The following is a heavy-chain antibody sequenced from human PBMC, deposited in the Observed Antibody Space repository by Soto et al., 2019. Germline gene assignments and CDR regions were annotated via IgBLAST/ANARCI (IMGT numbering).Heavy chain of an antibody. J-gene: IGHJ4*02. CDR3: ARVGDRAMAVSD. CDR1: GGSISSGDYY. D-gene: IGHD5-18*01. CDR2: IYYSGST. V-gene: IGHV4-30-4*01. Sequence: QVQLQESGPGLVKPSQTLSLTCTVSGGSISSGDYYWSWIRQPPGKGLEWIGYIYYSGSTYYNPSLKSRVTISVDTSKTQCSLKLSSVTAADTAVYYCARVGDRAMAVSDWGQGTLVTVSS.